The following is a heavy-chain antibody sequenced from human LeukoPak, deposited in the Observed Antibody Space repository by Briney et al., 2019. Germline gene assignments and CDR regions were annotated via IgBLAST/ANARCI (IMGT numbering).Heavy chain of an antibody. J-gene: IGHJ6*03. CDR3: ARLRVYYMDV. V-gene: IGHV4-61*02. CDR2: IYTSGST. CDR1: GGSISSGSYY. Sequence: KSSETLSLTCTVSGGSISSGSYYWSWIRQPAGKGLEWIGRIYTSGSTNYNPSLKSRVTISVDTSKNQFSLKLSSVTAADTAVYYCARLRVYYMDVWGKGTTVTVSS.